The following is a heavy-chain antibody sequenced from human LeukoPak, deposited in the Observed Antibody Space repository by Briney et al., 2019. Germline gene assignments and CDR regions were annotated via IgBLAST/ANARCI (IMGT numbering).Heavy chain of an antibody. CDR3: PISLWAGYCSSTSCFYFDY. D-gene: IGHD2-2*01. CDR1: GGSISSSSYY. J-gene: IGHJ4*02. CDR2: IYYSGST. V-gene: IGHV4-39*01. Sequence: PSETLSLTCTVSGGSISSSSYYWGWIRQPPGKGLEWIGSIYYSGSTYYNPPLKSRVTISVDTSKNQFSLKLSSVTAADTAVYYCPISLWAGYCSSTSCFYFDYWGQGTLVTVSS.